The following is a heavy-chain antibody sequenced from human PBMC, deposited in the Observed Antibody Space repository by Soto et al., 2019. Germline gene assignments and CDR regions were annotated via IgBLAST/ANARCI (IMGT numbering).Heavy chain of an antibody. CDR3: AKSKSSSWYGMDV. V-gene: IGHV3-23*01. D-gene: IGHD6-13*01. J-gene: IGHJ6*02. Sequence: PXGCLIPSCAASGFIFSSYAMSWVRQAPGKGLEWVSTISDSGGSTYYADSVKGRFTISRDNSKNTLYLQMNSLRPEDAAVYYCAKSKSSSWYGMDVWGQGTKVTVSS. CDR1: GFIFSSYA. CDR2: ISDSGGST.